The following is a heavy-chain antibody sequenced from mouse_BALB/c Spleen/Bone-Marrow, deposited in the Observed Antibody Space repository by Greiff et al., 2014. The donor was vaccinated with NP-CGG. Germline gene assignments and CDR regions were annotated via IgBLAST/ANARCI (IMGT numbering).Heavy chain of an antibody. CDR3: ARRGISTVIATAYYFDY. Sequence: VQVVESGAELVKPGASVKLSCKTSGYTFTSYWIQWVKQRPGQGLGWIGEIFPGTGTTYYNEKFKDKATLTIDTSSSTAYMQLSSLTSEDSAVYFCARRGISTVIATAYYFDYWGQDSTLTVSS. D-gene: IGHD2-4*01. CDR2: IFPGTGTT. J-gene: IGHJ2*01. V-gene: IGHV1S132*01. CDR1: GYTFTSYW.